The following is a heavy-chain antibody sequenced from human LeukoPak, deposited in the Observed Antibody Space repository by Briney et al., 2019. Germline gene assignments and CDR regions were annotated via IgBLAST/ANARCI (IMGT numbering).Heavy chain of an antibody. V-gene: IGHV3-48*01. CDR2: ISSSSSTI. Sequence: PGGSLRLSCAASGFTFSSYSMNWVRQAPGKGLEWVSYISSSSSTIYYADSVKGRFTISRDNAKNSLYLQMSSLRAEDTAVYYCARHYDSSGYYYFDYWGQGTLVTVSS. D-gene: IGHD3-22*01. CDR1: GFTFSSYS. J-gene: IGHJ4*02. CDR3: ARHYDSSGYYYFDY.